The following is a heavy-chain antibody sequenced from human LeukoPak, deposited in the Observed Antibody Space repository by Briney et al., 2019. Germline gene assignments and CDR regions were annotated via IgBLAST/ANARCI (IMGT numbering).Heavy chain of an antibody. V-gene: IGHV1-69*01. Sequence: PVASVKVSCKASGGTFSSYAISWVRQAPGQGLEWMGGIIPIFGTANYAQKFQGRVTITADESTSTAYMELSSLRSEDTAVYYCARGVGATVNLFDYWGQGTLVTVSS. CDR3: ARGVGATVNLFDY. J-gene: IGHJ4*02. CDR2: IIPIFGTA. CDR1: GGTFSSYA. D-gene: IGHD4-17*01.